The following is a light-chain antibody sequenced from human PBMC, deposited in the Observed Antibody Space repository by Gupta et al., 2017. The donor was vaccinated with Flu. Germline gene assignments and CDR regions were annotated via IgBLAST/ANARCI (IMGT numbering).Light chain of an antibody. CDR1: SSNIGAGYD. CDR3: QSYDSSLSVHVV. CDR2: GNS. Sequence: SVLTPSPSVSGAPVQRVTISCTGSSSNIGAGYDVHWYQQLPGTAPKLLIYGNSNRPSGVPDRFSGSKSGTSASLAITGLQAEDEADYYCQSYDSSLSVHVVFGGGTKLTVL. V-gene: IGLV1-40*01. J-gene: IGLJ2*01.